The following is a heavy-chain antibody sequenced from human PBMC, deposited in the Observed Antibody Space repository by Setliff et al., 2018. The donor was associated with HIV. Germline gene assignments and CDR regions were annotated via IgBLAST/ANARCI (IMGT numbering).Heavy chain of an antibody. D-gene: IGHD2-21*01. CDR1: GLSISSNY. V-gene: IGHV3-66*02. J-gene: IGHJ4*02. Sequence: WGSLRLSCAASGLSISSNYMSWVRQAPGKGLEWVSIIYSGGDAYYSDSLKGRFTISRDNSRNTLYLQMSSLRADDTAVYYCARVVVVIGSQDYFDYWGQGMLVTVSS. CDR3: ARVVVVIGSQDYFDY. CDR2: IYSGGDA.